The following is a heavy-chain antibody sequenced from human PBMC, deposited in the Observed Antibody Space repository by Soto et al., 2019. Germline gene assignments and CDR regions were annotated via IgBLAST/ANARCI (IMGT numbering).Heavy chain of an antibody. D-gene: IGHD7-27*01. CDR1: GFTFSRYW. Sequence: EVQLVESGGDLVQPGGSLRLSCATSGFTFSRYWMSWVRQAPGKGLEWVANINPDGSDKYYVDSVRGRFTISRDNAKNSLYLQISSLRAEDTAVYYCERHYSWGWDCWGQGTVVTVSS. CDR2: INPDGSDK. CDR3: ERHYSWGWDC. J-gene: IGHJ4*02. V-gene: IGHV3-7*01.